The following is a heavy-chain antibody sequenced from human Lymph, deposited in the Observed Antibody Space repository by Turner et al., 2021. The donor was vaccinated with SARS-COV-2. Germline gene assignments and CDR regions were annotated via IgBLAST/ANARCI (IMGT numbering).Heavy chain of an antibody. Sequence: QVQLVQSGAEVKRPGASVNVSCKASGYIFTGSFMHWVRQAPGQGLEWMGWINPNSGGTNNEQRFQGRVTMTRDTSISTAYMEVSRLRSDDTAVYYCARDTRGDYSYYYDGMDVWGQGTTVTVSS. J-gene: IGHJ6*02. CDR2: INPNSGGT. D-gene: IGHD4-17*01. V-gene: IGHV1-2*02. CDR3: ARDTRGDYSYYYDGMDV. CDR1: GYIFTGSF.